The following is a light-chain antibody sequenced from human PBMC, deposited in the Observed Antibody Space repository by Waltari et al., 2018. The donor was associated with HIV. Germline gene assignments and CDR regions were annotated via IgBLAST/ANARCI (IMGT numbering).Light chain of an antibody. Sequence: DIQMTQSPSTLSASVGDRVTVTCRASQRISSWLAWYQQKPGKAPNLMIYKASSLESGVPSRFRGSGSGTEFTLTISSLQPDDFATYYCQQYNSYPYTFGQGTKLEIK. CDR2: KAS. CDR1: QRISSW. CDR3: QQYNSYPYT. J-gene: IGKJ2*01. V-gene: IGKV1-5*03.